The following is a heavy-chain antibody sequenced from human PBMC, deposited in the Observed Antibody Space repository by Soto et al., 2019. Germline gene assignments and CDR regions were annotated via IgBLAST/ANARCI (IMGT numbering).Heavy chain of an antibody. V-gene: IGHV4-59*02. Sequence: LSCSASGFTVSGNYMSWVRQAPGKGLEWIGSIYYSGTTYYNPSLKSRVTISVDTSKNQFSLKLSSVTAADTAVYYCARVLFGSNCWFDPWGQGTLVTVS. CDR3: ARVLFGSNCWFDP. J-gene: IGHJ5*02. D-gene: IGHD3-16*01. CDR1: GFTVSGNY. CDR2: IYYSGTT.